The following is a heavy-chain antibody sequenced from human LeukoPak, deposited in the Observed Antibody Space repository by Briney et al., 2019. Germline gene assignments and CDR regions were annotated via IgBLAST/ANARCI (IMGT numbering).Heavy chain of an antibody. CDR3: AKGNYYDSSGPLGY. Sequence: PGGSLRLSCAASGFTFDDYAMHWVRQAPGKGLEWVSCISWNSGGIGYADSVKGRFTISRDNAKNSLYLQMNSLRAEDTALYYCAKGNYYDSSGPLGYWGQGTLVTVSS. J-gene: IGHJ4*02. CDR2: ISWNSGGI. CDR1: GFTFDDYA. D-gene: IGHD3-22*01. V-gene: IGHV3-9*01.